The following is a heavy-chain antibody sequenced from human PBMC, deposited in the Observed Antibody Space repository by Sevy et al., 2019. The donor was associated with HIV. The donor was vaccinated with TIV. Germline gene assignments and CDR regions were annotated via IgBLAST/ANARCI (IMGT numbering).Heavy chain of an antibody. Sequence: GGSLRLSCAASGFTFSDYYMSWIRQAPGKGLEWVSYISRSGSTINYADSVKGRFTISRDNAKSSLYLQINSLRAEDTAVYYCARENTMIEEPGWFDPWGQRTLVTVSS. J-gene: IGHJ5*02. CDR1: GFTFSDYY. CDR2: ISRSGSTI. D-gene: IGHD3-22*01. CDR3: ARENTMIEEPGWFDP. V-gene: IGHV3-11*01.